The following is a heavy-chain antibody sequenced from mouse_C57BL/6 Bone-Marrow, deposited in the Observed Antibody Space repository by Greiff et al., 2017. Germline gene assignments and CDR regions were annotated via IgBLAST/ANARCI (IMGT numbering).Heavy chain of an antibody. Sequence: QVQLQQSGAELMKPGASVKLSCKATGYTFTSYWIEWVKQRPGHGLEWIGEILPGSGSTNYNEKFKGKATFTADTSSNTAYMQLSSLTTEDSAIYYCASPSDYYGSTFYAMDYWGQGTSVTVSS. J-gene: IGHJ4*01. CDR2: ILPGSGST. CDR3: ASPSDYYGSTFYAMDY. V-gene: IGHV1-9*01. CDR1: GYTFTSYW. D-gene: IGHD1-1*01.